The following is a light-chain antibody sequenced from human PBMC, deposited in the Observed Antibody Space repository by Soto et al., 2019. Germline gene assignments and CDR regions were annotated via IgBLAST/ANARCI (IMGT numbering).Light chain of an antibody. Sequence: DIQMTQSPSIVSASVGDRVTITCRASQRIDTWLAWYQQKPGTAPKLLIYKATTLQSGVPSRFSGSGSGTEFTLAISSLAPDDFATYYCQEYETFSPWTFGQGTKVEVK. CDR3: QEYETFSPWT. CDR1: QRIDTW. V-gene: IGKV1-5*03. J-gene: IGKJ1*01. CDR2: KAT.